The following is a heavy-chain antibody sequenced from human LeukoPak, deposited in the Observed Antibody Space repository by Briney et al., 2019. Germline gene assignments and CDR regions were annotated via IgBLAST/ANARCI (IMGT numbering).Heavy chain of an antibody. J-gene: IGHJ4*02. Sequence: GASVKVSCKASGYTFTSYGISWVRQAPGQGLQWMGWIISYNGNTNYAQKLQARVTMTTDTSTSTAYMELRSLRSDDPAVYYCARGGNSGYFDYWGQGTLVTVSS. CDR2: IISYNGNT. CDR3: ARGGNSGYFDY. V-gene: IGHV1-18*01. CDR1: GYTFTSYG. D-gene: IGHD4-23*01.